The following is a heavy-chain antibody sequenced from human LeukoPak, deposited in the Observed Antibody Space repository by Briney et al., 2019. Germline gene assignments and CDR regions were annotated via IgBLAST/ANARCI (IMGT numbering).Heavy chain of an antibody. CDR2: INPSGGST. CDR3: ARDTAGGWNYFDY. CDR1: GYTFTSYN. Sequence: ASVKVSCKASGYTFTSYNMHWVRQAPGEGLEWMGIINPSGGSTSYTQKFQGRVTMTRDTSTSTVYMELSSLRSEDTAVYYCARDTAGGWNYFDYWGQGTLVTVSS. J-gene: IGHJ4*02. V-gene: IGHV1-46*01. D-gene: IGHD5-18*01.